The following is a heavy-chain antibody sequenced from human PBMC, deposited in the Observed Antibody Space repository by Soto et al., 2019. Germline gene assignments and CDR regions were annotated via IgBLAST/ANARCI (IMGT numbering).Heavy chain of an antibody. CDR2: IYYSGST. D-gene: IGHD2-8*01. CDR1: GGSISSYY. J-gene: IGHJ4*02. CDR3: ARDCVNGDIVHYD. V-gene: IGHV4-59*01. Sequence: PSETLYLTCTVSGGSISSYYWSWIRQPPGKGLEWIGYIYYSGSTNYNPSLKSRVTISVDTSKNQFSLKLSSVTAADTAVYYCARDCVNGDIVHYDWGEGTPVTV.